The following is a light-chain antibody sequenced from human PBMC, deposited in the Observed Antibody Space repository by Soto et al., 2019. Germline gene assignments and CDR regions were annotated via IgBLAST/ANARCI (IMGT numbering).Light chain of an antibody. CDR2: EVS. V-gene: IGLV2-8*01. Sequence: QPVLTQPPSASGSPGQSVTISCTGTSSDVGDYNYVSWYQQHPGKAPKLMIYEVSKRPSGVPDRFSGSKSGNTASLTVSGLQAEDEADYYCSSYAGSNNWVFGGGTKLTVL. CDR3: SSYAGSNNWV. J-gene: IGLJ3*02. CDR1: SSDVGDYNY.